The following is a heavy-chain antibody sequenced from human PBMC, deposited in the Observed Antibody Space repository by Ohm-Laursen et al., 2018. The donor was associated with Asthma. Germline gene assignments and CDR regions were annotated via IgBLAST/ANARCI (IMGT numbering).Heavy chain of an antibody. CDR2: IYYSGST. CDR1: GGSISSVGSY. Sequence: SQTLSLTCAVSGGSISSVGSYWSWIRQHPGKGLEWIGYIYYSGSTYYNPSLKSRVSISVDTSKNQFSLMLYSVTAADTAVYFCARGDCSGGSCYSSDWFDPWGQGSLVTVSS. CDR3: ARGDCSGGSCYSSDWFDP. J-gene: IGHJ5*02. V-gene: IGHV4-31*11. D-gene: IGHD2-15*01.